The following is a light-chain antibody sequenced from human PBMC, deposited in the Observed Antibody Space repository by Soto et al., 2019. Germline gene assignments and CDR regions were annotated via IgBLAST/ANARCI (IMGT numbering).Light chain of an antibody. J-gene: IGLJ1*01. CDR1: SSDVGSYNR. CDR3: SLYISGSTYV. Sequence: QSALTQPPSVSGSPGQSVTISCTGTSSDVGSYNRLSWYQQPPGTAPKLIMYEVNTRPSGVPDRFSGSKSGSTASLTISGLQVEDEADYYCSLYISGSTYVFGTGTKVTVL. V-gene: IGLV2-18*01. CDR2: EVN.